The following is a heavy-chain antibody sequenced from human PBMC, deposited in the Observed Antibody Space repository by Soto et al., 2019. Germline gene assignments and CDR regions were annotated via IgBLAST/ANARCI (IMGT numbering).Heavy chain of an antibody. CDR1: NGSISNDKFF. V-gene: IGHV4-31*03. CDR3: ARASTMTSAWRGLDD. J-gene: IGHJ6*02. D-gene: IGHD5-12*01. CDR2: IYHSGST. Sequence: QVQLQESGPRLVKPSQTLSLTCTVSNGSISNDKFFWAWVRQRPGKGLEWIGYIYHSGSTYYNPSPQSRLTISIDPSKSQFSLKLTSVTAADTAVYYCARASTMTSAWRGLDDWGQGTTVTVSS.